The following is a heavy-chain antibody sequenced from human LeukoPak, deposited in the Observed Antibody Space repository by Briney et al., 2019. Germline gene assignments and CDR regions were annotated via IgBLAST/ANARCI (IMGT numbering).Heavy chain of an antibody. CDR1: GGSISSSSYY. D-gene: IGHD2-15*01. CDR2: IYYSGST. Sequence: SETLSLTCTVSGGSISSSSYYWGWIRQPPGKGLEWIGSIYYSGSTYYNPSLKSRVTISVDTSKNQFSLKLSSVTAADTAVYYCARDRGYCSGGSCYYYYYYGMDVWGQGTTVTVSS. CDR3: ARDRGYCSGGSCYYYYYYGMDV. J-gene: IGHJ6*02. V-gene: IGHV4-39*07.